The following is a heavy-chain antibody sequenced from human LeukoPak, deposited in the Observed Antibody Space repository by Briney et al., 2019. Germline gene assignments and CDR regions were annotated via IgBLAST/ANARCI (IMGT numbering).Heavy chain of an antibody. D-gene: IGHD3-22*01. J-gene: IGHJ3*02. Sequence: GASVKVSCKASGYTFTGYYMHWVRQAPGQGLEWMGWINPNSGGTNYAQKFQGRVTMTRDTSISIAYMELSRLRSDDTAVYYCARGNYYDSSGVHGDIWGQGTMVTVSS. V-gene: IGHV1-2*02. CDR1: GYTFTGYY. CDR2: INPNSGGT. CDR3: ARGNYYDSSGVHGDI.